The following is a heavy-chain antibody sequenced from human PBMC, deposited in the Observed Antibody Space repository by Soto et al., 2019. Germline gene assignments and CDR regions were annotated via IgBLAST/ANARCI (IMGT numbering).Heavy chain of an antibody. CDR3: AIRDGYNGYWYSDL. J-gene: IGHJ2*01. Sequence: SETLSLTCTVSGGSISSYYWSWIRQPPGKGLEWIGYIYYSGSTNYNPSLKSRVTISVDTSKNQFSLKLSSVTAADTAVYYCAIRDGYNGYWYSDLWGRGTLVTVSS. CDR2: IYYSGST. CDR1: GGSISSYY. D-gene: IGHD5-12*01. V-gene: IGHV4-59*01.